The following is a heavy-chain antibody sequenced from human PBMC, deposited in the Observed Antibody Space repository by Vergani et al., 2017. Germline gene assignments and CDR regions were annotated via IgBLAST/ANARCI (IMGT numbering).Heavy chain of an antibody. D-gene: IGHD6-13*01. CDR1: GGTFSSYT. CDR3: ARAAAAVPGRFDP. CDR2: IIPILGIA. Sequence: QVQLVQSGAEVKKPGSSVKVSCKASGGTFSSYTISWVRQAPGQGLEWMGRIIPILGIANYAQKFQGRATITADKSTSTAYMELSSLRSEDTAVYYCARAAAAVPGRFDPWGQGTLVTVSS. V-gene: IGHV1-69*02. J-gene: IGHJ5*02.